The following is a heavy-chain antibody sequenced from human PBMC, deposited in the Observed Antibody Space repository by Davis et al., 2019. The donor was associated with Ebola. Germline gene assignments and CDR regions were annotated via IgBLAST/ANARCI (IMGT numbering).Heavy chain of an antibody. D-gene: IGHD3-10*01. V-gene: IGHV1-69*13. CDR3: ARGVDGFYGSGAYYYMDY. Sequence: SVKVSCKAFGGTFSSHATSWVRQAPGQGLEWMGGIIPIFGPAINAQKFQGRVTITADESTSTAYMELSSLRSEDTAVYYCARGVDGFYGSGAYYYMDYWGQGTLVTVSS. CDR2: IIPIFGPA. CDR1: GGTFSSHA. J-gene: IGHJ4*02.